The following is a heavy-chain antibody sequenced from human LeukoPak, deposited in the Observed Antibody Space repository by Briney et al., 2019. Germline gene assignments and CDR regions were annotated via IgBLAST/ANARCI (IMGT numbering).Heavy chain of an antibody. CDR2: FNPEDGEA. V-gene: IGHV1-24*01. D-gene: IGHD1-26*01. Sequence: ASVMVSCKVSGYTLTELSIHWVRQAPGKGLEWMGSFNPEDGEAIYAQKFQGRVTMTEDTSTDTAYMELSSLRSADTAVYYCAKVGVTKNDAFDIWGQGTMVTVSS. CDR3: AKVGVTKNDAFDI. J-gene: IGHJ3*02. CDR1: GYTLTELS.